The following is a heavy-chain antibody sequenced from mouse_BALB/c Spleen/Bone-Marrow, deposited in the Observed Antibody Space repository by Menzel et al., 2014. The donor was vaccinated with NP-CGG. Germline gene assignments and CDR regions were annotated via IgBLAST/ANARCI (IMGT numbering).Heavy chain of an antibody. CDR1: GFNIKDTY. V-gene: IGHV14-3*02. CDR3: ARVNPWYFDV. Sequence: VQLKESGAELVKPGASVKLSCTASGFNIKDTYIHWVMQRPEQGLAWIGRIDPASGDTKFDPKFRGKATITADTSSNTAYLQVTSLTSEDTAVYYCARVNPWYFDVWGAGTTVTVSS. CDR2: IDPASGDT. J-gene: IGHJ1*01. D-gene: IGHD2-2*01.